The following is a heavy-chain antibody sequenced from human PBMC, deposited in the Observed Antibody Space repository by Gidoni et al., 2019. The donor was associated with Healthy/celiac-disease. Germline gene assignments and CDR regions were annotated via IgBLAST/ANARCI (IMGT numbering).Heavy chain of an antibody. CDR3: ARGGYDYLWGNYRYFDY. CDR1: GFTFSNYI. V-gene: IGHV3-48*02. D-gene: IGHD3-16*02. J-gene: IGHJ4*02. CDR2: ISSSSSTI. Sequence: TGFTFSNYIMNWVRQAPGKGLEWVSYISSSSSTIYYADSVKGRFTISSDNAKSSLYLQMNSLRDEDTAVYYCARGGYDYLWGNYRYFDYWGQGTLVTVSS.